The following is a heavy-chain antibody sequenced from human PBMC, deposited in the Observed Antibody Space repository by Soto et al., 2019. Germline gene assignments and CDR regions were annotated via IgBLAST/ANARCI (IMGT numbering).Heavy chain of an antibody. CDR2: MNPNSGNT. J-gene: IGHJ3*02. V-gene: IGHV1-8*01. Sequence: ASVKVSCKASGYTFTSYDINWVRQATGQGLEWMGWMNPNSGNTGYAQKFQGRVTMTRNTSISTAYMELSSLRSEDTAVYYCARSARFRDCSGGSCYRDHDAFDIWGQGTMVTVS. CDR3: ARSARFRDCSGGSCYRDHDAFDI. D-gene: IGHD2-15*01. CDR1: GYTFTSYD.